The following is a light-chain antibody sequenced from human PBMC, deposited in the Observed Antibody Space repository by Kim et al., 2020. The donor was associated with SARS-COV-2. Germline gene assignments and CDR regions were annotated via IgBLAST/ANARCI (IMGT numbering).Light chain of an antibody. Sequence: QSALTQPPSVSGAPGQRVTISCTGSSSNIGAGYDVHWYQQHPGTAPKLLIYGNSKRPSGVPDRFSGSKSGTSASLAITGLQAEDEADYYCQSYDSSLSGYVFGTGTKVTVL. CDR1: SSNIGAGYD. CDR2: GNS. CDR3: QSYDSSLSGYV. J-gene: IGLJ1*01. V-gene: IGLV1-40*01.